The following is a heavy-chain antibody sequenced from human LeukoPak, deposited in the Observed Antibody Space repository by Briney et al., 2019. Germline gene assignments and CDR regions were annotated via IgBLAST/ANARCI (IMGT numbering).Heavy chain of an antibody. D-gene: IGHD3-3*01. CDR2: INHSGGT. V-gene: IGHV4-34*01. CDR3: ARYDFWSGHTMDV. Sequence: SETLSLTCAVYGGSFSGYYWSWIRQPPGRGLEWIGEINHSGGTNYNPSLKSRVTISVDTSKNQFSLKLTSVTAADTAVYYCARYDFWSGHTMDVWGQGTTVTVSS. CDR1: GGSFSGYY. J-gene: IGHJ6*02.